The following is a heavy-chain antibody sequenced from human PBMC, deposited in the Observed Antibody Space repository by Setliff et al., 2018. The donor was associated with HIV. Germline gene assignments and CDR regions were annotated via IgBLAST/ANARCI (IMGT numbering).Heavy chain of an antibody. V-gene: IGHV6-1*01. CDR1: GDTISSNSVP. CDR2: TYYRSKWYN. J-gene: IGHJ4*02. D-gene: IGHD3-10*01. Sequence: SQTLSLTCAISGDTISSNSVPWNWIRQSPSRGLEWLGRTYYRSKWYNDYAVSVKSRMTFNPDTSKNQFSLQLNSVTPEDTAVYFCARGNSTKRGFDYWGLGTLVTVSS. CDR3: ARGNSTKRGFDY.